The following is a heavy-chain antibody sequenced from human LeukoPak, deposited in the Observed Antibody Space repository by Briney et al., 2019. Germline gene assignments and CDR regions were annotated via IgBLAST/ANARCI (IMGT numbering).Heavy chain of an antibody. D-gene: IGHD5-24*01. Sequence: GGSLRLSCAASGFTFSLYAMSWIRQAPGKGLEWVSGIRAGGRGTYYADSVKGRFTISRDNSKNTVDLHLSSLSAEDTAVYYCAKDLGMSTTLYYFDHWGKGALVTVSS. CDR1: GFTFSLYA. J-gene: IGHJ4*02. CDR2: IRAGGRGT. CDR3: AKDLGMSTTLYYFDH. V-gene: IGHV3-23*01.